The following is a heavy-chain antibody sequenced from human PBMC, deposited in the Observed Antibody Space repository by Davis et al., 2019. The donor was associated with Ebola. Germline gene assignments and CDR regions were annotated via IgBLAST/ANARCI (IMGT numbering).Heavy chain of an antibody. CDR1: GFTFSSYA. J-gene: IGHJ4*02. D-gene: IGHD5-12*01. Sequence: PGGSLRLSCAASGFTFSSYAMSWVRQAPGKGLEWVAVISYDGSNKYYADSVKGRFTISRDNSKNTLYLQMNSLRAEDTAVYYCAKEGSGYDTTNYFDYWGQGTLVTVSS. CDR2: ISYDGSNK. V-gene: IGHV3-30*18. CDR3: AKEGSGYDTTNYFDY.